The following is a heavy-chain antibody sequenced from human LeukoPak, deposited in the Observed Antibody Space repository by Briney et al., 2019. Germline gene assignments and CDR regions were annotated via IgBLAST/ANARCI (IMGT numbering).Heavy chain of an antibody. Sequence: ASVKVSCKASRYPFNSYGIGWVRQAPGHGLEWMGWVSPHRGNTNYAQKFQGRVTLTTDTSTNTAYMELGSLTYDDTAVYYCARDYGTWFDPWGQGTLVTVPS. CDR3: ARDYGTWFDP. CDR2: VSPHRGNT. CDR1: RYPFNSYG. V-gene: IGHV1-18*01. J-gene: IGHJ5*02. D-gene: IGHD3-10*01.